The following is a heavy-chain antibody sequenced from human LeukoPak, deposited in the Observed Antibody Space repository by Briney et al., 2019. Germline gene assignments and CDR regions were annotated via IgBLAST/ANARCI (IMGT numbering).Heavy chain of an antibody. CDR1: GYTFTSYD. V-gene: IGHV1-8*01. J-gene: IGHJ6*02. D-gene: IGHD3-3*01. CDR2: MNPNSGNT. CDR3: ARVRITIFGVVIYGMDV. Sequence: ASVKVSCMASGYTFTSYDINWVRQATGQGLEWMGWMNPNSGNTGYAQKFQGRVTMTRNTSISTAYMELSSLRSEDTAVYYCARVRITIFGVVIYGMDVWGQGTTVTVSS.